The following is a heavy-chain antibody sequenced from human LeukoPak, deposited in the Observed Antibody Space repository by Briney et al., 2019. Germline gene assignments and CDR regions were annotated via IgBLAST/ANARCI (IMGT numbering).Heavy chain of an antibody. J-gene: IGHJ5*02. Sequence: SETLSLTCAGYGGSVSGYYWSWIRQPPGKGLEWIGEINHSGSTNYNPSLKSRVTMSVDTSKNQFSLKLSSVTAADTAVYYCARIVGAPYNWFDPWGQEPWSPSPQ. D-gene: IGHD1-26*01. CDR1: GGSVSGYY. CDR3: ARIVGAPYNWFDP. CDR2: INHSGST. V-gene: IGHV4-34*01.